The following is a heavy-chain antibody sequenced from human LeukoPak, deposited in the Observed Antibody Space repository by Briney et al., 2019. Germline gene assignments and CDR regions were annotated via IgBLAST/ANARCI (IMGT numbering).Heavy chain of an antibody. CDR1: GSSFTSYW. J-gene: IGHJ3*02. CDR2: IYPGDSDT. Sequence: GASLQISCKGSGSSFTSYWIGWVRPLPGKGLEWMGIIYPGDSDTRYSPSFQGQVSISADKSISTAYLQWSSLKASDTAMYYCAREYYYDSSGFDAFDIWGQGTMVTVSS. D-gene: IGHD3-22*01. V-gene: IGHV5-51*01. CDR3: AREYYYDSSGFDAFDI.